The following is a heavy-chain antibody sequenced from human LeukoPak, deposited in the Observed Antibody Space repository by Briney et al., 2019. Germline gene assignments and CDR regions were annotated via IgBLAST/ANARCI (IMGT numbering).Heavy chain of an antibody. V-gene: IGHV4-30-4*08. CDR1: GGSISSGDYY. D-gene: IGHD2-2*02. CDR3: AREGEYCSSTSCYTHWYFDL. J-gene: IGHJ2*01. Sequence: PSETLSLTCTVSGGSISSGDYYWRWIRQPPGKGLEWIGYIYYSGSTYYNPSLKSRVNISVDTSKNRFSLKLSSVTAADTAAYYCAREGEYCSSTSCYTHWYFDLWGRGTMVTVSS. CDR2: IYYSGST.